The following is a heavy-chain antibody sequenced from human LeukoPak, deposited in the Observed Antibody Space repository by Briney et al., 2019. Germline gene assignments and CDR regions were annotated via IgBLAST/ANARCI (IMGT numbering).Heavy chain of an antibody. V-gene: IGHV3-7*01. CDR2: IKRDGSES. CDR1: GSTFRNYW. D-gene: IGHD5-24*01. CDR3: ASLRTDPTIVNGF. Sequence: GGSLRLSCAGSGSTFRNYWMSWIRQVPGQGMKWLACIKRDGSESHYVDSVRGRFTGSSDSAKTSLFLQMNSLRAEDTAVYYCASLRTDPTIVNGFWGQGTRVTVSS. J-gene: IGHJ4*02.